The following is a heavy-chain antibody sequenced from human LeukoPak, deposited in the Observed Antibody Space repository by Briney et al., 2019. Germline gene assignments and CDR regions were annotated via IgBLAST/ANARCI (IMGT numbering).Heavy chain of an antibody. CDR1: GYTFTGYY. CDR2: INPNSGGT. D-gene: IGHD3-10*01. J-gene: IGHJ4*02. CDR3: ARLLWFGESDDY. V-gene: IGHV1-2*02. Sequence: ASVKVSCKASGYTFTGYYMHWVRQAPGQGLEWMGWINPNSGGTNYAQKFQGRVTMTRDTSISTACMELSRLRSDDTAVYYCARLLWFGESDDYWGQGTLVTVSS.